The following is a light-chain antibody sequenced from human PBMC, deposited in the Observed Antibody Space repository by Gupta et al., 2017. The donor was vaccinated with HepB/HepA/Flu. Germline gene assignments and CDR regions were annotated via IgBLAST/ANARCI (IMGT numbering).Light chain of an antibody. CDR1: NIGSKS. V-gene: IGLV3-21*03. Sequence: SYVLTQPPSVSVAPGKTARITCGGNNIGSKSVHWYQQKPGQAPVLVVYDDSDRHSGSPERFSGSNSGNTATLTISRVEAGDEADYYCQVWDSSSDHPVVFGGGTKLTVL. J-gene: IGLJ2*01. CDR2: DDS. CDR3: QVWDSSSDHPVV.